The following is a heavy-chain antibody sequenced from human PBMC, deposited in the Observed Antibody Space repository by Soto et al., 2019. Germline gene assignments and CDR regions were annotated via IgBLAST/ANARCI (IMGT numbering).Heavy chain of an antibody. V-gene: IGHV1-69*13. D-gene: IGHD3-22*01. CDR3: ARARGDSSGYALWYFDL. J-gene: IGHJ2*01. CDR1: GGTFSSYA. CDR2: IIPIFGTA. Sequence: SVKVSCKASGGTFSSYAISWVRQAPGQGLEWMGGIIPIFGTANYAQKFQGRVTITADESTSTAYMELSSLRSEDTAVYYCARARGDSSGYALWYFDLWGRGTLVTVSS.